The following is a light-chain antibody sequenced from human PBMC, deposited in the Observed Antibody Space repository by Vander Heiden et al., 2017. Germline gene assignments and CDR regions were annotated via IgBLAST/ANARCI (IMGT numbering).Light chain of an antibody. CDR2: ASS. CDR1: QDISRH. J-gene: IGKJ2*01. Sequence: IWMTQSPSLVSASTGDTVTISCRTSQDISRHLAWFQQKPGKAPELLIYASSTLQSGVPSRFSGSGSGTQFTLTISSLQSEDFATYFCLHYHNFPHTFGQGTRLEIK. V-gene: IGKV1D-8*01. CDR3: LHYHNFPHT.